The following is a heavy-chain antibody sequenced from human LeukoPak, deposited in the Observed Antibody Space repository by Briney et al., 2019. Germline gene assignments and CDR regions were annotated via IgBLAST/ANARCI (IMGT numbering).Heavy chain of an antibody. J-gene: IGHJ4*02. CDR2: IIPIFGTA. CDR3: ARGGAVVVPATLGY. Sequence: GASVKVSCKASGGTFSSYAISWVRQAPGQGLEWMGGIIPIFGTANYAQKFQGRVTITTDESTSTAYMELSRLRSDDTAVYYCARGGAVVVPATLGYWGQGTLVTVSS. V-gene: IGHV1-69*05. D-gene: IGHD2-2*01. CDR1: GGTFSSYA.